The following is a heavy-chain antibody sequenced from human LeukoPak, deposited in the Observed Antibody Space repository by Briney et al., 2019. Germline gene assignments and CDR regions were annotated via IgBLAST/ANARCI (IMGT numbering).Heavy chain of an antibody. J-gene: IGHJ4*02. Sequence: GGSLRLSCAASGFTFSNYWMHWVRQAPGKGLEWVSAISGSGSTTYYADPVKGRFTISRGNSKNTLYLQMNSLRAEDTAVYYCAKHDSGSYWGDYWGQGTLVTVSS. D-gene: IGHD1-26*01. V-gene: IGHV3-23*01. CDR3: AKHDSGSYWGDY. CDR1: GFTFSNYW. CDR2: ISGSGSTT.